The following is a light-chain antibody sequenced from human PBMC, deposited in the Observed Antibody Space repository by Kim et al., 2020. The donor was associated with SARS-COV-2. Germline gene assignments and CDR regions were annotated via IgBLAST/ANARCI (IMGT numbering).Light chain of an antibody. V-gene: IGLV6-57*03. CDR1: SGSIASHF. Sequence: TVTLSCPPTSGSIASHFLQWHQQRPGSAPTTVIYEDNQRPSGLPALFSGSIDSSSNSSSLTISGLKTEDEADYYCQSYDNSNSVFGGGTQLTVL. CDR3: QSYDNSNSV. CDR2: EDN. J-gene: IGLJ2*01.